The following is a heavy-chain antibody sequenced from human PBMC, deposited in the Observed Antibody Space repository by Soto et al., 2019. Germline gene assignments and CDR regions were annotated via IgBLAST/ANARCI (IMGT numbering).Heavy chain of an antibody. Sequence: GGSLRLSCAASGFTFSSYGMHWVRQAPGKGLEWVAVIWYDGSNKYYADSVKGRFTISRDNSKNTLYLQMNSLRAEDTAVYYCARDYFRLRWSTEPERFDYWGQGTLVTVSS. CDR3: ARDYFRLRWSTEPERFDY. CDR2: IWYDGSNK. J-gene: IGHJ4*02. D-gene: IGHD4-17*01. V-gene: IGHV3-33*08. CDR1: GFTFSSYG.